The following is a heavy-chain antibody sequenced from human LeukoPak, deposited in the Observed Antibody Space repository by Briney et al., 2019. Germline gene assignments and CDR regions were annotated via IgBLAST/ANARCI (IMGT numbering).Heavy chain of an antibody. CDR2: IYSGGST. V-gene: IGHV3-53*01. J-gene: IGHJ5*02. Sequence: GGSLRLSCAASGFTVSSNYMSWVRQAPGKGLEWVSVIYSGGSTYYADSVKGRFTISRDNSKNTLYLQMNSLRAEDTAVYYCARYCSSTSCYAGYCSGGSCYSGAWFDPWGQGTLVTVSS. CDR3: ARYCSSTSCYAGYCSGGSCYSGAWFDP. CDR1: GFTVSSNY. D-gene: IGHD2-15*01.